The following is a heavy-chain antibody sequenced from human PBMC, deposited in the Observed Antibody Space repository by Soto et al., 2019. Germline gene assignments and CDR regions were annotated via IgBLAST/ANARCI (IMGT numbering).Heavy chain of an antibody. Sequence: PSETLSLTCNVSGDSISSGRYYWSWIRQHPEKGLEWIGYIYYSGTAQYSPSFKSRVTISVDTSKNQFSLKLSSVTAADTAVYYCARRYGGTFDYWGQGTLVTVSS. CDR1: GDSISSGRYY. CDR2: IYYSGTA. D-gene: IGHD2-15*01. J-gene: IGHJ4*02. V-gene: IGHV4-39*07. CDR3: ARRYGGTFDY.